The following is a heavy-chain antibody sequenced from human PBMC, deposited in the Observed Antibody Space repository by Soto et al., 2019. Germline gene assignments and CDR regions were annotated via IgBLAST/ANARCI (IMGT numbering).Heavy chain of an antibody. V-gene: IGHV1-18*01. D-gene: IGHD3-10*01. J-gene: IGHJ6*03. CDR1: GYTVTTYG. CDR2: ISAYNGMT. CDR3: ARAFMVLPTYDYFYMDV. Sequence: ASVKVSCKASGYTVTTYGVSWVRQAPGQGLEWLAWISAYNGMTKFEHKLQARVSVTTDTSTNTAHMELRNLRSDDTALYYCARAFMVLPTYDYFYMDVWGHGTMVTVSS.